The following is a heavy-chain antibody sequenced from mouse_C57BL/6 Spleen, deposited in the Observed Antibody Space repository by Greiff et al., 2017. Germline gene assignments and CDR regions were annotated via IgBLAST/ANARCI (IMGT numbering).Heavy chain of an antibody. CDR3: ARLAGSYWYFDV. CDR1: GFTFSDYY. Sequence: EVKLQESGGGLVQPGGSLKLSCAASGFTFSDYYMYWVRQTPEKRLEWVAYISNGGGSTYYPDTVKGRFTISRDNAKNTLYLQMSRLKSEDTAMYYCARLAGSYWYFDVWGTGTTVTVSS. V-gene: IGHV5-12*01. CDR2: ISNGGGST. J-gene: IGHJ1*03.